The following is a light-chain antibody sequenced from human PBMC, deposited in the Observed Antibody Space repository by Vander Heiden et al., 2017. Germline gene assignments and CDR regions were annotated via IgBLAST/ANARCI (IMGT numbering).Light chain of an antibody. Sequence: DIQMTQSPSRLSASVGDRVTITCRASQSINGFLAWYQQKPGKAPKLLIYKASTLESGVPSRFSGSGSGTEFTLTISSLQPDDFASYYCQQDSTFSYTFGQGTKLEIK. V-gene: IGKV1-5*03. CDR1: QSINGF. J-gene: IGKJ2*01. CDR3: QQDSTFSYT. CDR2: KAS.